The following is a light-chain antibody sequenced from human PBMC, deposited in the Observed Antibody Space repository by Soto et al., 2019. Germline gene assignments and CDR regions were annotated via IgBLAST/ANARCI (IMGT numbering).Light chain of an antibody. Sequence: EIVLTQSPGTLSLSPGERATLSCRASQSVSSNYLAWYQLKPGQAPRLLIYAASSRATGIPDRFSGSGSGTDFTLTISRLEPEDSAVYYCQQRSQWPWTFGQGTKVDIK. V-gene: IGKV3D-20*02. CDR3: QQRSQWPWT. J-gene: IGKJ1*01. CDR1: QSVSSNY. CDR2: AAS.